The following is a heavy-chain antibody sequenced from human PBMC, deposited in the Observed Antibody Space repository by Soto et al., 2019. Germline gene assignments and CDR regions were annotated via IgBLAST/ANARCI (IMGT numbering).Heavy chain of an antibody. V-gene: IGHV3-30*18. D-gene: IGHD3-22*01. CDR3: AKGGSGNYLTYYYYYGMDV. J-gene: IGHJ6*02. CDR2: ISCDGNNK. Sequence: PGGSLRLSCAASGFSLSNNGMHWVRQAPGKGLEWVAVISCDGNNKYYADSVKGRFTISRDNSKNTVYLEMNNLRAEDTAMYYCAKGGSGNYLTYYYYYGMDVWGQGTTVTVSS. CDR1: GFSLSNNG.